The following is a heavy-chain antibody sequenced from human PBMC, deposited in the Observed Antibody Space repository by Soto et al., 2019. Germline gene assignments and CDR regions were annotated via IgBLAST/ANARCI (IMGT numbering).Heavy chain of an antibody. V-gene: IGHV3-23*01. Sequence: GGSLRLSCEASGFTFSNYAMGWVRQAPVKGLEWLSAITGSGDDTYSVDSVKGRFTISRDSSKNTLYLQMKSLRAEDTAVYYCAKAVMITFGGVIASGYMDVWGKGTTVTVSS. D-gene: IGHD3-16*02. CDR1: GFTFSNYA. CDR3: AKAVMITFGGVIASGYMDV. J-gene: IGHJ6*03. CDR2: ITGSGDDT.